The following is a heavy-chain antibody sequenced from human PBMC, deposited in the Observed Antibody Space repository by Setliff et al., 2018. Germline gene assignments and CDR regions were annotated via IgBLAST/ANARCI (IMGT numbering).Heavy chain of an antibody. D-gene: IGHD3-22*01. V-gene: IGHV3-21*01. CDR2: ISSSSSYI. CDR3: ARSDDYYGSSGFWFDP. J-gene: IGHJ5*02. Sequence: GGSLRLSCAASGFTFTSYAMSWVRQAPGKGLEWVSSISSSSSYIYYADSVKGRFTISRDNAKNSLYLQMNSLRAEDTAVYYCARSDDYYGSSGFWFDPWGRGTLVTVS. CDR1: GFTFTSYA.